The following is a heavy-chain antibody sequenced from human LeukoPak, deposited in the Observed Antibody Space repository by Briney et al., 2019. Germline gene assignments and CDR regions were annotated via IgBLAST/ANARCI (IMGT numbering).Heavy chain of an antibody. CDR3: ASNSATYDAFDI. V-gene: IGHV4-34*01. Sequence: PSETLSLTCAVYGGSFSGYYWSWIRQPPGKGLEWIGEINHSGSTNYNPSLKSRVTISVDTSKNQFSLKLSSVTAADMAVYYCASNSATYDAFDIWGQGTMVTVSS. D-gene: IGHD2-15*01. CDR2: INHSGST. CDR1: GGSFSGYY. J-gene: IGHJ3*02.